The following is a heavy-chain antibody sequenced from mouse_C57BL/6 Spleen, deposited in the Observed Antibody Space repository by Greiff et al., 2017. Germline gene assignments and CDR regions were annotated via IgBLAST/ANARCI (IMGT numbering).Heavy chain of an antibody. CDR3: ARSGSSGDDAMDY. D-gene: IGHD3-2*02. CDR1: GYTFTSYW. CDR2: IYPGSGST. Sequence: QVQLQQSGAELVKPGASVKMSCKASGYTFTSYWITWVKQRPGQGLEWIGDIYPGSGSTNYNEKFKSKATLTVDTSSSTAYMQLSSLTSEDSAVYYCARSGSSGDDAMDYGGQGTSVTVSS. V-gene: IGHV1-55*01. J-gene: IGHJ4*01.